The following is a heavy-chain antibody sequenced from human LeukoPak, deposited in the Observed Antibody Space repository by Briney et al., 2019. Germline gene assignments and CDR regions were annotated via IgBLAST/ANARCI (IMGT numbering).Heavy chain of an antibody. Sequence: RASVKVSCKASGYTFTSYYMHWVRQAPGQGLEWMGIINPSDVITTYAQRFQGRVTKTRDASTSTVYMELSSLRSEDTAVYYCARGGRYYYYGMDVWGQGTTVTVSS. V-gene: IGHV1-46*01. CDR2: INPSDVIT. CDR1: GYTFTSYY. J-gene: IGHJ6*02. CDR3: ARGGRYYYYGMDV.